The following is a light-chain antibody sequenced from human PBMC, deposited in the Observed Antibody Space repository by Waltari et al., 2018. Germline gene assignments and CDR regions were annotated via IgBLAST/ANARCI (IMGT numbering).Light chain of an antibody. J-gene: IGLJ3*02. CDR2: DVS. CDR1: SSDVGGYKY. CDR3: TSYTSSPSWV. V-gene: IGLV2-14*01. Sequence: QSALTQPASVSGSPGQSITISCTGTSSDVGGYKYVSWNHQQPVKAPQLRIYDVSKRPSGVSNRFSGSKSGHTASLTISGLQAEDEADYYCTSYTSSPSWVFGGGTKLTVL.